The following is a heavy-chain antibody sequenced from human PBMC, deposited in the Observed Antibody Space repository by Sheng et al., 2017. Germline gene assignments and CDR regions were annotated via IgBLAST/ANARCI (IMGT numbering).Heavy chain of an antibody. Sequence: QVHLVQSGAEVRKPGASVKVSCKTSGYTFSGYNMYWVRLAPGQGLEWMGWINPNTGGAKYGQKFQGRVTMTRDTSSRTFYMELRWLKFDDAAVYYCARGVGYDILSGDFREEAYLDYWGQGSLVTVSS. V-gene: IGHV1-2*02. CDR1: GYTFSGYN. CDR2: INPNTGGA. J-gene: IGHJ4*02. D-gene: IGHD3-9*01. CDR3: ARGVGYDILSGDFREEAYLDY.